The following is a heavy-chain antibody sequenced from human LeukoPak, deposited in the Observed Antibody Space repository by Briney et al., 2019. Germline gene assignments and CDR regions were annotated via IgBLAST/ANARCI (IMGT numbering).Heavy chain of an antibody. CDR3: ARDSFETDIDY. V-gene: IGHV3-7*01. CDR1: GFLFSRYW. D-gene: IGHD1-14*01. CDR2: IKEDGSEK. Sequence: PGGSLRLSCAASGFLFSRYWMSWVRQAPGKGLEWVASIKEDGSEKYYVESMKGRFTISRDNVKNSLYLQINSLRAEDTAVYYCARDSFETDIDYWGQGTLVTASS. J-gene: IGHJ4*02.